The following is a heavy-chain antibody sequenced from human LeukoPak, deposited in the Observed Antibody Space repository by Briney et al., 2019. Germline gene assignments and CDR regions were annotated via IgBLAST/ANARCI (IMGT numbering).Heavy chain of an antibody. CDR2: IKQDGSEK. J-gene: IGHJ4*02. V-gene: IGHV3-7*01. D-gene: IGHD3-3*01. CDR1: GFTFSSYW. Sequence: PGGSLRLSCAASGFTFSSYWMSWARQAPGKGREWVANIKQDGSEKYYVDSVKGRFTISRDNAKNSLYLQMNSLRAEDTAVYYCARGSDFWSGYYLGYWGQGTLVTVSS. CDR3: ARGSDFWSGYYLGY.